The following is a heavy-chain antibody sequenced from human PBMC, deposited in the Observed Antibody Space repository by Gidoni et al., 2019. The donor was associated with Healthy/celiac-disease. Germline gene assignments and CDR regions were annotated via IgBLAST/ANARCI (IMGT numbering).Heavy chain of an antibody. D-gene: IGHD7-27*01. Sequence: QVQLVQSGAEVKKPGSSVKVSCKASGATFRSYAISLVRQAPGQGLEWMGRIIPILGIANYAQKFQGRVTSTADKSTSTADMELSRRRSEDTAVDYGASGRDDQRKWGTPRGIFDYWGQGTLVTVSS. CDR3: ASGRDDQRKWGTPRGIFDY. CDR1: GATFRSYA. J-gene: IGHJ4*02. CDR2: IIPILGIA. V-gene: IGHV1-69*09.